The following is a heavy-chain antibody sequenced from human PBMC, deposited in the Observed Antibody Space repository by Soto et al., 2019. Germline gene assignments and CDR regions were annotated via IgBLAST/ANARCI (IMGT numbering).Heavy chain of an antibody. Sequence: GGSLRLSCAASGFTFSSYAMHWVRQAPGKGLEWVAVISYDGSNKYYADSVKGRFTISRDNSKNTLYLQMNSLRAEDTAVYYCARVDSSGYYYYYYYGMDVWGQGTTVTVSS. J-gene: IGHJ6*02. D-gene: IGHD3-22*01. V-gene: IGHV3-30-3*01. CDR1: GFTFSSYA. CDR2: ISYDGSNK. CDR3: ARVDSSGYYYYYYYGMDV.